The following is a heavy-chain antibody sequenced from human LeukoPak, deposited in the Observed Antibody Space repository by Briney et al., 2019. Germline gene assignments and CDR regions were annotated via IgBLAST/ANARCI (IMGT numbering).Heavy chain of an antibody. CDR1: GFTFSDYY. J-gene: IGHJ4*02. CDR3: ARLGTGNYYLDY. Sequence: PGGSLRLSCAASGFTFSDYYMTWIRQAPGKGLEWVSYISSSGGTTYYADSVKGRFTISRDNAKNSLYLQMNSLRAEDTAVYYCARLGTGNYYLDYWGQGTLVTVSS. D-gene: IGHD3-10*01. CDR2: ISSSGGTT. V-gene: IGHV3-11*01.